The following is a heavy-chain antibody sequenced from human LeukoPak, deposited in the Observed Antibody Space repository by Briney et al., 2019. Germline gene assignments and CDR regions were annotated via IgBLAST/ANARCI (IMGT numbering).Heavy chain of an antibody. Sequence: PGGSLRLSCAASGFTFSSYGMHWVRQAPGKGLEWVAFIRYDGSSKYYADSVKGRFTISRDNSKNTLYLQMNSLRAEDTAVYYCAKDRYSSSSTFTVNPFDHWGQGIPVTVSS. J-gene: IGHJ4*02. V-gene: IGHV3-30*02. D-gene: IGHD6-13*01. CDR1: GFTFSSYG. CDR3: AKDRYSSSSTFTVNPFDH. CDR2: IRYDGSSK.